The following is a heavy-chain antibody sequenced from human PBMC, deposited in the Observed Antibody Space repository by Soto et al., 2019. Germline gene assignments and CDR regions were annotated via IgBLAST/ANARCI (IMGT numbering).Heavy chain of an antibody. V-gene: IGHV5-10-1*01. J-gene: IGHJ4*02. D-gene: IGHD3-22*01. Sequence: SGEPLKISCNGSGYIFAGYWITWVRQKPGKGLEWMGRIDPSDSQTYYSPSLRGHVTISVTKSITTVFLQWSSLRASDTAMYYCARQIYDSDTGPNFQYYFDSWGQGTPVTVSS. CDR3: ARQIYDSDTGPNFQYYFDS. CDR2: IDPSDSQT. CDR1: GYIFAGYW.